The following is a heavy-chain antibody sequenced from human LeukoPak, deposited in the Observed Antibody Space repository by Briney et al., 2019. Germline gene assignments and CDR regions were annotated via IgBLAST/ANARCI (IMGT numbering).Heavy chain of an antibody. CDR2: MNPNSGNT. V-gene: IGHV1-8*01. Sequence: ASVRVSCKASGYTFTSYDINWVRQASGQGLEWMGWMNPNSGNTGYAQKFQGRVTMTRNTSISTAYMELSSLRSEDTAVYYCARGFSDLWFGELLYHYWGQGTLVTVSS. J-gene: IGHJ4*02. CDR1: GYTFTSYD. D-gene: IGHD3-10*01. CDR3: ARGFSDLWFGELLYHY.